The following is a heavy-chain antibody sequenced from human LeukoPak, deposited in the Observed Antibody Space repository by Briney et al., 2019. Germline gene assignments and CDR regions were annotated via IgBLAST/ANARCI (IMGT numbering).Heavy chain of an antibody. CDR3: ARGYYDLWSGYRFFDY. Sequence: ASVKVSCKASGYTFTSYDINWVRQATGQGLEWMGWMNPNSGNTGYAQKFQGRVTMTRNTSISTAYMELSSLRSEDTAVYYCARGYYDLWSGYRFFDYWGQGTLVTVSS. CDR1: GYTFTSYD. CDR2: MNPNSGNT. V-gene: IGHV1-8*01. D-gene: IGHD3-3*01. J-gene: IGHJ4*02.